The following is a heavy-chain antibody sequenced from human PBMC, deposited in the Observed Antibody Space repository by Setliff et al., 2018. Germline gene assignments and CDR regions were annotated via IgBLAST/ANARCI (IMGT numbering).Heavy chain of an antibody. J-gene: IGHJ3*02. CDR3: ARDRYYNSWSGTSITAPHDAFDI. V-gene: IGHV3-74*01. CDR2: ISSDGSST. Sequence: GGSLRLSCAASGFTLSSYWMHWVRQDPGKGLVWVSRISSDGSSTTYADSVQGRFATSRDNAKNTLYLQMNSLRAEDTAVYYCARDRYYNSWSGTSITAPHDAFDIWGQGTMVTVSS. D-gene: IGHD3-3*01. CDR1: GFTLSSYW.